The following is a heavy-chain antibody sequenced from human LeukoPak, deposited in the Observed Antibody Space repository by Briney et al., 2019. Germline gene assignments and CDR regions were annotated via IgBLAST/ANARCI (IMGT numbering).Heavy chain of an antibody. Sequence: PGGSLRPSCAASGFTFRTYWMHWVRQAPGKGLVWVSRINSDGSYTSYADSVKGRFTISRDNAKNTLYLQMNSLRAEDTAVYYCVRAGEMVTALYDYWGQGTLVTVSS. CDR2: INSDGSYT. D-gene: IGHD5-24*01. CDR3: VRAGEMVTALYDY. J-gene: IGHJ4*02. V-gene: IGHV3-74*01. CDR1: GFTFRTYW.